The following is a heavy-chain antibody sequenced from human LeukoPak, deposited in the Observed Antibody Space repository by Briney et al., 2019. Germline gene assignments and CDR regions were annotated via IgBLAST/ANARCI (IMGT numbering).Heavy chain of an antibody. D-gene: IGHD1-26*01. V-gene: IGHV3-30*02. J-gene: IGHJ5*02. CDR1: GFTFSSSA. CDR2: IRYDGSNK. Sequence: GSLRLSCAASGFTFSSSAMHWVRQAPGKGLEWVAFIRYDGSNKYYADSVKGRFTISRDNSKNTLYLQMNSLRAEDTAVYYCAKDTRERFDPWGQGTLVTVSS. CDR3: AKDTRERFDP.